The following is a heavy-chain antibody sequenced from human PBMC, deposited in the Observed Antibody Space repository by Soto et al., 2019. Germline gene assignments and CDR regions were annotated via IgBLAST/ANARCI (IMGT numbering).Heavy chain of an antibody. Sequence: PSQTLSLTCAISGDSVSSNSAAWNWIRQSPSRDLEWLGRTSYRSKWDHDYAVSVKSRININADTSKNQFALQLNSVTPEDTAVYYCARGGGNGMDVWGQGTTVTVSS. V-gene: IGHV6-1*01. CDR3: ARGGGNGMDV. D-gene: IGHD3-3*01. J-gene: IGHJ6*02. CDR1: GDSVSSNSAA. CDR2: TSYRSKWDH.